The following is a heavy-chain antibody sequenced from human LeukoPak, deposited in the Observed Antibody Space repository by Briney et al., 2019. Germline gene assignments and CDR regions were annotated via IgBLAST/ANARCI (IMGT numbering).Heavy chain of an antibody. J-gene: IGHJ3*02. D-gene: IGHD3-22*01. CDR1: GYSISSGYY. V-gene: IGHV4-38-2*01. Sequence: SETLSLTCAVSGYSISSGYYWGWIRQPPGKGLEWIGNIYHSGSTYYNPFLKSRVTISVDTSKNQFSLKLSSVTAADTAVYYCARIYDSSGYYHYSPDAFDIWGQGTMVTVSS. CDR2: IYHSGST. CDR3: ARIYDSSGYYHYSPDAFDI.